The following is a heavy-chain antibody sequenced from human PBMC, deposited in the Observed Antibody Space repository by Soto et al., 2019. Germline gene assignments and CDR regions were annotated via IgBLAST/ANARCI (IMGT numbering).Heavy chain of an antibody. CDR1: GFTFSSYA. CDR3: AKDFGYNYGYDAFDI. Sequence: GGSLRLSCAASGFTFSSYAMSGVRQAPGEGLEWVSGVSGSGGSTYCVDSVKGRFTVSRDNSKNTLYLQMNSLRAEDTAVYYCAKDFGYNYGYDAFDIWGQGTMVTVSS. CDR2: VSGSGGST. J-gene: IGHJ3*02. V-gene: IGHV3-23*01. D-gene: IGHD5-18*01.